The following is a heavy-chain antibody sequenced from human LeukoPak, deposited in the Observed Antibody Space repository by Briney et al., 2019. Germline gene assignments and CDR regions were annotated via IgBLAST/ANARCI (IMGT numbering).Heavy chain of an antibody. Sequence: ASVKVSCKVSGYTLTELSMHWVRQAPGKGLEWMGGFDPEDGETIYAQKFQGRVTMTEDTSTDTAYMELSSLRSEDTAVYYCATLPDYGDLKGNWLDPWGQGSLVTVSS. CDR2: FDPEDGET. D-gene: IGHD4-17*01. V-gene: IGHV1-24*01. CDR1: GYTLTELS. CDR3: ATLPDYGDLKGNWLDP. J-gene: IGHJ5*02.